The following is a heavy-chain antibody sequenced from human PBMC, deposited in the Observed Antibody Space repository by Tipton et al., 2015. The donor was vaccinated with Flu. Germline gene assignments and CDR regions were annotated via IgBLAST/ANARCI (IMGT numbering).Heavy chain of an antibody. D-gene: IGHD3-3*01. CDR2: INHSGST. V-gene: IGHV4-34*01. J-gene: IGHJ6*03. CDR3: ARGGGLRFLEWLVHYYMDV. Sequence: TLSLTCAVYGGSFSGYYWSWIRQPPGKGLEWIGEINHSGSTNYNPSLKSRVTISVDTSKNQFSLKLSSVTAADTAVYYCARGGGLRFLEWLVHYYMDVWGKGTTVTVSS. CDR1: GGSFSGYY.